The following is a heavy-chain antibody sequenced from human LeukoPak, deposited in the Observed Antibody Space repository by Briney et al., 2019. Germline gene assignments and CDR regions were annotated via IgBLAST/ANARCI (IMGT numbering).Heavy chain of an antibody. V-gene: IGHV3-21*04. J-gene: IGHJ3*02. D-gene: IGHD1-26*01. CDR1: GFTFSSYS. CDR2: ISSSSSYI. Sequence: GGSLRLSCAASGFTFSSYSMNWVRQAPGKGLEWVSFISSSSSYIYYADSVKGRFTISRDNAKNSMYLQMNSLRAEDTAAYYCARGGSYLSAFDIWGQGTMVTVSS. CDR3: ARGGSYLSAFDI.